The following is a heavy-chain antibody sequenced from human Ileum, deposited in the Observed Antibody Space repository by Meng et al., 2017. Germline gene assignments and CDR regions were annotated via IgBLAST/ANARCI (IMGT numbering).Heavy chain of an antibody. D-gene: IGHD7-27*01. V-gene: IGHV4-61*08. J-gene: IGHJ4*02. CDR1: GGSVSTSDYQ. CDR2: AGT. Sequence: QVQLQESGTGLVRPSETLSLICSGSGGSVSTSDYQWGAIRQPPGKGLEWIGYAGTNYNPSLKSRVTISVDTSKRQFSLKLTSVTAADTAVYYCARDHWGSLDYWGQGILVTVSS. CDR3: ARDHWGSLDY.